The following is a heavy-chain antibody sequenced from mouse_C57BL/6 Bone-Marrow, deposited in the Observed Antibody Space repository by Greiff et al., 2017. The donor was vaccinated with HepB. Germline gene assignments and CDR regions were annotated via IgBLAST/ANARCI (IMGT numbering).Heavy chain of an antibody. V-gene: IGHV1-26*01. CDR2: INPNNGGT. Sequence: EVQLQQSGPELVKPGASVKISCKASGYTFTDYYMNWVKQSHGKSLEWIGDINPNNGGTSYNQKFKGKATLTVDQSSSTAYMELRSLPSEDSAVYYCAGEDDSLFAYWGQGTLVTVSA. J-gene: IGHJ3*01. CDR3: AGEDDSLFAY. CDR1: GYTFTDYY. D-gene: IGHD2-4*01.